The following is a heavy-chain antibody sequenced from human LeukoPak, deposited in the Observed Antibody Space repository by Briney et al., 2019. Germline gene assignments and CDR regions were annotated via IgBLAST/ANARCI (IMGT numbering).Heavy chain of an antibody. Sequence: PAASVKVSCKASGYTFTSYGISWVRQAPGQGLEWMGWISAYNGNTNYAQKLQGRVTMTTDTSTSTAYMELRSLRSDDTAVYYCARYGGNYLPLYYGMDVWGQGTTVTVSS. V-gene: IGHV1-18*01. J-gene: IGHJ6*02. CDR1: GYTFTSYG. CDR3: ARYGGNYLPLYYGMDV. D-gene: IGHD4-23*01. CDR2: ISAYNGNT.